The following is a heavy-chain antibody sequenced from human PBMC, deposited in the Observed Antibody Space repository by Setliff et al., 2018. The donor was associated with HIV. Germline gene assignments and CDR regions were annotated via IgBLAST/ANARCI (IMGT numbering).Heavy chain of an antibody. CDR2: IFYSGNT. CDR3: ARGAAYYYDSSGWGDAFDI. J-gene: IGHJ3*02. Sequence: SETLSLTCAVSGDSISSGGYYWSWIRQHPGKGLEWIGYIFYSGNTCFNPSLKSRVTISVDTSKNQFSLKLSSVTAADTAVYYCARGAAYYYDSSGWGDAFDIGGQGTMVTVSS. V-gene: IGHV4-31*11. CDR1: GDSISSGGYY. D-gene: IGHD3-22*01.